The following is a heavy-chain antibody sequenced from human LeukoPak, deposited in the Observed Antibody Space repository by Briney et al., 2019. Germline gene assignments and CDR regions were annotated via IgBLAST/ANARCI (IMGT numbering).Heavy chain of an antibody. J-gene: IGHJ4*02. V-gene: IGHV3-23*01. D-gene: IGHD1-1*01. CDR2: ISDNGDTT. Sequence: GGSLRVSCAASGFSFRSYVMSWVRQAPGKGLEWVSAISDNGDTTYYADSVEGRFTFSRDNSKNTLFLQMNSLRADDTALYYGARHDRSMRFFDYWGQGTLVTVSS. CDR1: GFSFRSYV. CDR3: ARHDRSMRFFDY.